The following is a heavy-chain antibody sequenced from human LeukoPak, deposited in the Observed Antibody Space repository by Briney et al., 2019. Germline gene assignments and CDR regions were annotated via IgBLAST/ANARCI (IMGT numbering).Heavy chain of an antibody. CDR3: ARLTGGIAVAGYYFDY. CDR1: VYSISSGYY. V-gene: IGHV4-38-2*01. Sequence: SGTLALTCAVSVYSISSGYYWGWIRQPPGKGLEWIGRIYHSGSTYYSPSIKSRVTLSVDTSKNQCSLKLSSVTAADTAVYYCARLTGGIAVAGYYFDYWGQRTLVTVSS. D-gene: IGHD6-19*01. CDR2: IYHSGST. J-gene: IGHJ4*02.